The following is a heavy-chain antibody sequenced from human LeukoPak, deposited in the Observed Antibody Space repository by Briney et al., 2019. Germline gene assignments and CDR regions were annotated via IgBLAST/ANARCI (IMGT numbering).Heavy chain of an antibody. CDR2: INTNSGGT. J-gene: IGHJ4*02. D-gene: IGHD2-15*01. Sequence: GASVKVSCKASGYTFTGYYMHWVRQAPGQGLEWMGWINTNSGGTNYAQKFQGRVTMTRDTSISTAYMELSRLRSDDTAVYYCALLGYCSGGSCANFDYWGQGTLVTVSS. CDR3: ALLGYCSGGSCANFDY. V-gene: IGHV1-2*02. CDR1: GYTFTGYY.